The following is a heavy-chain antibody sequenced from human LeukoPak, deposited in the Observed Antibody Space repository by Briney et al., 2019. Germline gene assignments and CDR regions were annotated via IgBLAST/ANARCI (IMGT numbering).Heavy chain of an antibody. D-gene: IGHD1-26*01. CDR3: ARDFSGSYAFDAFDI. V-gene: IGHV3-21*01. CDR1: GFTFSSYS. J-gene: IGHJ3*02. Sequence: GGSLRLSCAASGFTFSSYSMNWVRQAPGKGLELVSSISSSSSYIYYADSVKGRFTISRDNAKNSLYLQMNSLRAEDTAVYYCARDFSGSYAFDAFDIWGQGTMVTVSS. CDR2: ISSSSSYI.